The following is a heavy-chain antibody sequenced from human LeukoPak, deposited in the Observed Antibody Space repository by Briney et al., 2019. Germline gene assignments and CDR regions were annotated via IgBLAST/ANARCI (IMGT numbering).Heavy chain of an antibody. D-gene: IGHD6-13*01. CDR1: GFTFSSYW. V-gene: IGHV3-7*01. Sequence: PGGSLRLSCAASGFTFSSYWMSWVRQAPGKGLEWVANIKQDGSEKYYVDSVKGRFTISRDNAKNSLYLQMNSLRAEDTAVYYCAREGTAAAGFFFDYWGQGTLVTVSS. CDR2: IKQDGSEK. CDR3: AREGTAAAGFFFDY. J-gene: IGHJ4*02.